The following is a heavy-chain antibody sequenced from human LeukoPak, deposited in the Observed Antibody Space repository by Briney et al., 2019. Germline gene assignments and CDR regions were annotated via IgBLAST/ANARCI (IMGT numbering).Heavy chain of an antibody. J-gene: IGHJ4*02. CDR3: TTEGAIVVVPAAIETTFDY. V-gene: IGHV3-15*01. CDR1: GFTFSNAW. Sequence: PGGSLRLSCAASGFTFSNAWMSWVRQAPGKGLEWVGRMKSNTNGGTTDYAAHVKGSFTISRDDSKNTLYLKMNSLKTEDTAVYYCTTEGAIVVVPAAIETTFDYWGQGTLVTVSS. D-gene: IGHD2-2*02. CDR2: MKSNTNGGTT.